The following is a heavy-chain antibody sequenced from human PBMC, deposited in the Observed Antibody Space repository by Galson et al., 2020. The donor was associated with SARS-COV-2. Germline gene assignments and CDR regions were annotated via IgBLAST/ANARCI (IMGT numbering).Heavy chain of an antibody. J-gene: IGHJ6*02. V-gene: IGHV3-30-3*01. CDR1: GFTFSSYA. Sequence: GGSLRLSCAASGFTFSSYAMHWVRQAPGKGLEWVAVISYAGSNKYYADSVKGRFTISRDNSKNTLYLQMNSLRAEDTAVYYCASEEGLTTVTIHYYGMDVWGQGTTVTVSS. CDR3: ASEEGLTTVTIHYYGMDV. D-gene: IGHD4-17*01. CDR2: ISYAGSNK.